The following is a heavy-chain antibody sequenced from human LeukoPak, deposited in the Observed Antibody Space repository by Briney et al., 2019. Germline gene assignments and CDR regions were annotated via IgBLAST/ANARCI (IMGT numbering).Heavy chain of an antibody. D-gene: IGHD1-26*01. J-gene: IGHJ4*02. CDR3: ARGGGTCDY. Sequence: GESLRLSCAASGFSFTTYWMSWVRQAPGKGLEWVANIKQDGTEKYYVDSVKGRFTISRDNSKNSLYLQMNSLRAEDTAVYYCARGGGTCDYWGQGTLVTVSS. CDR2: IKQDGTEK. V-gene: IGHV3-7*01. CDR1: GFSFTTYW.